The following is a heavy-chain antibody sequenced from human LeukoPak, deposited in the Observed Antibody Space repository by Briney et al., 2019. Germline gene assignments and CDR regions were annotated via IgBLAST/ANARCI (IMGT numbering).Heavy chain of an antibody. D-gene: IGHD2-21*02. J-gene: IGHJ6*02. CDR2: IYSGGST. V-gene: IGHV3-53*04. CDR3: AKSDYYYYYGMDV. CDR1: GFTVSSNY. Sequence: GGSLRLSCAASGFTVSSNYMSWVRQAPGKGLEWVSVIYSGGSTYYADSVKGRYTISRHNSKNTLYLQMNSLRAEDTAVYYCAKSDYYYYYGMDVWGQGTTVTVSS.